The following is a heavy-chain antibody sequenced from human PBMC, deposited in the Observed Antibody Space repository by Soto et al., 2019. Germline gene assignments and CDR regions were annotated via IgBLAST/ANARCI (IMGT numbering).Heavy chain of an antibody. CDR2: INSDGRKT. CDR3: ARGVSAGPEYFQH. J-gene: IGHJ1*01. D-gene: IGHD6-13*01. Sequence: LRLSCAAPGFTFSDYWMHWVRQAPGKGLVWVSRINSDGRKTTYVDSVKGRFTIYRDNAKNTLYLQMNSLRAEDTAVYYCARGVSAGPEYFQHWGQGALVTVSS. V-gene: IGHV3-74*01. CDR1: GFTFSDYW.